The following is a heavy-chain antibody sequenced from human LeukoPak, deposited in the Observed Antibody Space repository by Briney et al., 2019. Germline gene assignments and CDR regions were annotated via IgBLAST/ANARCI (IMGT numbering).Heavy chain of an antibody. J-gene: IGHJ5*02. V-gene: IGHV1-8*03. CDR3: ARDLTGSHAGGWFDP. CDR1: GYTFLNYD. CDR2: MNPNSANT. D-gene: IGHD1-26*01. Sequence: GASVKVSCKASGYTFLNYDINWVRQATGQGLEWMGWMNPNSANTGYAQRFQGRVTISRNTSISTVYMELSGLRSEDTAVYFCARDLTGSHAGGWFDPWGQGTLVTVSS.